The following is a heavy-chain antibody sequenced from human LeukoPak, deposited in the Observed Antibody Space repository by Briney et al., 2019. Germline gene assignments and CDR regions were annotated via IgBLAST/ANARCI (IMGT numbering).Heavy chain of an antibody. CDR2: ISAYIGNT. Sequence: ASLKLSCKASGYTFTSYGISWVRQAPGQGREWMGWISAYIGNTNYTHTLQGRVTITTDTSTTTSYLKLAGLTSDATAVYYCARASLLAISDLGYCSSTSCRYRGAYFDYWGQGTLVTVSS. V-gene: IGHV1-18*01. D-gene: IGHD2-2*01. CDR1: GYTFTSYG. J-gene: IGHJ4*02. CDR3: ARASLLAISDLGYCSSTSCRYRGAYFDY.